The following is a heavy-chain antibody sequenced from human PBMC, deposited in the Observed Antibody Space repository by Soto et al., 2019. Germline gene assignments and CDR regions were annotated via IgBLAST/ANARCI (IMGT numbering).Heavy chain of an antibody. V-gene: IGHV3-23*01. CDR3: AKSPPPTYYDRNGVYYFDY. Sequence: GGSLRLSCAASGFNFDDYAMHWVRQIPGKGLEWVSGISGSGGSTYYADSVKGRFTISRDNSKNTLYLQMNSLRAEDTAVYYCAKSPPPTYYDRNGVYYFDYWGQGTLVTVSS. D-gene: IGHD3-9*01. J-gene: IGHJ4*02. CDR1: GFNFDDYA. CDR2: ISGSGGST.